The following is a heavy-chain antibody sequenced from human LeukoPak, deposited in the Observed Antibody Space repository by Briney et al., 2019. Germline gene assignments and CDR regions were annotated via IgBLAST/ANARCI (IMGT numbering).Heavy chain of an antibody. CDR2: ISGSGYYT. CDR3: AKHDPRRVVITNWFDP. D-gene: IGHD3-22*01. Sequence: GGSLRLSCEASGSGFTFGNFAMSWVRQAPGKGLEWVSGISGSGYYTYYADSVKGRFTISRGNSKNTLYLQMNSLRAEDTAVYYCAKHDPRRVVITNWFDPWGQGTLVTVSS. CDR1: GSGFTFGNFA. J-gene: IGHJ5*02. V-gene: IGHV3-23*01.